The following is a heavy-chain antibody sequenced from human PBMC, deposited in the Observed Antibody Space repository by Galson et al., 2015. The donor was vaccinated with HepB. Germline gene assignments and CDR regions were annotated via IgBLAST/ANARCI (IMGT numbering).Heavy chain of an antibody. CDR1: GFTFRDHW. D-gene: IGHD6-19*01. CDR2: INKAGNEK. Sequence: SLRLSCATSGFTFRDHWMSWVRQAPGKGLEWMASINKAGNEKYYVDSVKGRFTISRDNAKNSLYLQMSSLRAEDTAIYYCATGQWLDNWGQGTLVTVSS. J-gene: IGHJ4*02. V-gene: IGHV3-7*03. CDR3: ATGQWLDN.